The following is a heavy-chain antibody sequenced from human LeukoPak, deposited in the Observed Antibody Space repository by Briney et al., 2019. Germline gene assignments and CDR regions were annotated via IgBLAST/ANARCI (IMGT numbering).Heavy chain of an antibody. J-gene: IGHJ4*02. CDR2: INHSGST. Sequence: PSETLSHTCAVYGGSFSGYYWSWIRQPPGKGLEWIGEINHSGSTNYNPSLKSRVTISVDTSKNQFSLKLSSVTAADTAVYYCARGRDSSSWYYFDYWGQGTLVTVSS. V-gene: IGHV4-34*01. D-gene: IGHD6-13*01. CDR1: GGSFSGYY. CDR3: ARGRDSSSWYYFDY.